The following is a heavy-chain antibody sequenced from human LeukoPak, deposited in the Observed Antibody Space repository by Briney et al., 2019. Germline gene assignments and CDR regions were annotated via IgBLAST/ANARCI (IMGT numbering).Heavy chain of an antibody. CDR2: ITSDGTII. J-gene: IGHJ3*02. CDR3: ARGRYYYDSSGAFDI. CDR1: GFSFSTTW. V-gene: IGHV3-74*03. Sequence: GGSLRLSCAASGFSFSTTWMHWVRQPPGQGLVWVARITSDGTIISYAESVKGRFTISRDNAKNSLYLQMNSLRAEDTAVYYCARGRYYYDSSGAFDIWGQGTMVTVSS. D-gene: IGHD3-22*01.